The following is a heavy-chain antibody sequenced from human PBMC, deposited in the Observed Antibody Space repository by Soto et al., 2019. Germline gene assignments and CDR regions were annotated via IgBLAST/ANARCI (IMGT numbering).Heavy chain of an antibody. CDR3: ARAYGDYANYWYFDL. CDR2: INPSGGST. CDR1: GYTFTSYY. Sequence: QVQLVQSGAEVKKPGASVKVSCKASGYTFTSYYMHWVRQAPGQGLEWMGIINPSGGSTSYAQKFQGRVTMTRDTSTSTVYMELSSLRSEDTAVYYYARAYGDYANYWYFDLWGRGTLVTVSS. V-gene: IGHV1-46*01. D-gene: IGHD4-17*01. J-gene: IGHJ2*01.